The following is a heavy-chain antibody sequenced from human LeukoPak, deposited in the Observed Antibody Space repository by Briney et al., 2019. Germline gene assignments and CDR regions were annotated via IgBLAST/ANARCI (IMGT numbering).Heavy chain of an antibody. CDR3: ARSPRLDTIFGVVIIGWFDP. Sequence: PSETLSLTCAVYGGSFSGYYWSWIRQPPGKGLEWIGEINHSGSTNYNPSLKSRVTISVDTSKNQFSLKLSSVTAADTAVYCCARSPRLDTIFGVVIIGWFDPWGQGTLVTVSS. V-gene: IGHV4-34*01. D-gene: IGHD3-3*01. J-gene: IGHJ5*02. CDR1: GGSFSGYY. CDR2: INHSGST.